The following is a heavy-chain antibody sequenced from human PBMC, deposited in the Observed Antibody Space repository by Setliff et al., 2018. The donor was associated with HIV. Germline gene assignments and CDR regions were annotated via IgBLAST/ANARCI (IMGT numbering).Heavy chain of an antibody. V-gene: IGHV4-31*03. CDR2: IYYSSGST. D-gene: IGHD6-13*01. Sequence: SETLSLTCTVSGGSINSGVYYWSWIRQHTGKGLEWIGNIYYSSGSTYYNPSLRSRVIISVDTSKNMFSLSLSSVTAADTAIYYCARVAFDSSSWHFDYWGQGSLVTVSS. CDR3: ARVAFDSSSWHFDY. CDR1: GGSINSGVYY. J-gene: IGHJ4*02.